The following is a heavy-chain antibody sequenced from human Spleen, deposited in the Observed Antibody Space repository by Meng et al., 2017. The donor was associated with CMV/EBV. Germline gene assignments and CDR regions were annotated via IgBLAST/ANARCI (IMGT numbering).Heavy chain of an antibody. V-gene: IGHV4-34*01. Sequence: SQTLSLTCGVYGGSFSSHSWTWIRQPPGKGLEWIGEINYSGSTNYNPSLKSRVTISVDKSKNQFSLKLTSVTAADTAVFYCARVKNHDFWSGYYTWFDHWGQGTLVTSPQ. J-gene: IGHJ5*02. D-gene: IGHD3-3*01. CDR3: ARVKNHDFWSGYYTWFDH. CDR1: GGSFSSHS. CDR2: INYSGST.